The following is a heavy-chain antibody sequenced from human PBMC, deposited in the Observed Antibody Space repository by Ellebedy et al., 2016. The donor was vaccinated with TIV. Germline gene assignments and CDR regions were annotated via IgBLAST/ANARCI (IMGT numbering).Heavy chain of an antibody. Sequence: ASVKVSXXASGYTFTSYYMHWVRQAPGQGLEWMGIINPSGGSTSYAQKFQGRVTMTRDTSTSTVYMELSSLRSDDTAVYYCAVMGSGMDVWGQGTTVTVSS. D-gene: IGHD2-21*01. CDR3: AVMGSGMDV. J-gene: IGHJ6*02. V-gene: IGHV1-46*01. CDR2: INPSGGST. CDR1: GYTFTSYY.